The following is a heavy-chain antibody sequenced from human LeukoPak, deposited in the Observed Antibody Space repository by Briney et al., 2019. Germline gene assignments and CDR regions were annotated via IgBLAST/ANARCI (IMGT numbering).Heavy chain of an antibody. CDR3: VREVDQAHDYYYYYTDV. CDR2: IIPIFGTA. D-gene: IGHD5-12*01. Sequence: ASVKLSCKTSGGTFSSYAISWVRQAPGQGLEWMGMIIPIFGTANYAQKFQGRVTITTDESTSTAYMELSSLRSEDTAVYYCVREVDQAHDYYYYYTDVRGKGSTVTVSS. J-gene: IGHJ6*03. V-gene: IGHV1-69*05. CDR1: GGTFSSYA.